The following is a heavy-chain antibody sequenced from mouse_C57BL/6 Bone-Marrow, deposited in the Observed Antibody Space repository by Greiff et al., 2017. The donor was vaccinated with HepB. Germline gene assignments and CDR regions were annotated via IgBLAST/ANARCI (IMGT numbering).Heavy chain of an antibody. D-gene: IGHD1-1*01. CDR3: ASIYYYGSSRYFDV. CDR1: GYTFTSYW. J-gene: IGHJ1*03. CDR2: IYPGSGST. V-gene: IGHV1-55*01. Sequence: QVQLQQPGAELVKPGASVKMSCKASGYTFTSYWITWVKQRPGQGLEWIGDIYPGSGSTNYNEKFKSKATLTVDTSSSTAYMQLSSLTSEDSAVYYCASIYYYGSSRYFDVWGTGTTVTVSS.